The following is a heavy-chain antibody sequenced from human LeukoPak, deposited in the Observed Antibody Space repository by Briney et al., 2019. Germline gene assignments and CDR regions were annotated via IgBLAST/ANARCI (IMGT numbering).Heavy chain of an antibody. Sequence: ASVKVSCKVSGYTLTELSMHWVRQAPGKGLEWMGGFDPEDGETNYAQKFQGRVTITADESTSTAYMELSSLRSEDTAVYYCARAPTYYYDSSGYIFYYWGQGTLVTVSS. J-gene: IGHJ4*02. CDR1: GYTLTELS. V-gene: IGHV1-24*01. D-gene: IGHD3-22*01. CDR3: ARAPTYYYDSSGYIFYY. CDR2: FDPEDGET.